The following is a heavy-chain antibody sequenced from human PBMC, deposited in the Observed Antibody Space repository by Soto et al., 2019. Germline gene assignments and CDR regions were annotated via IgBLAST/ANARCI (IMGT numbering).Heavy chain of an antibody. J-gene: IGHJ4*02. CDR3: ARDQGYCSSTSCYEYFDY. D-gene: IGHD2-2*01. CDR1: GYTFTGYY. Sequence: ASVKVSCRASGYTFTGYYRHWVRQAPGQGLEWMGWINPNSGGTNYAQKFQGRVTMTRDTSISTAYMELSRLRSDDTAVYYCARDQGYCSSTSCYEYFDYWGQRTLLPVSS. CDR2: INPNSGGT. V-gene: IGHV1-2*02.